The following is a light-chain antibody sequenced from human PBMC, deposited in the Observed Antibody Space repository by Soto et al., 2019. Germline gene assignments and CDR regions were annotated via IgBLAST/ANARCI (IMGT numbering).Light chain of an antibody. Sequence: QSVLTQPPSTSGTPGQRVTISCSGSSSNIGSNTVNWYQQLPGTAPKLLMYSNNQRPSGVPDRFSGSKSGTSASLAISGLQSEDEADYYCAAWDDSLNGLYVVGTGTKLTVL. CDR2: SNN. CDR1: SSNIGSNT. V-gene: IGLV1-44*01. CDR3: AAWDDSLNGLYV. J-gene: IGLJ1*01.